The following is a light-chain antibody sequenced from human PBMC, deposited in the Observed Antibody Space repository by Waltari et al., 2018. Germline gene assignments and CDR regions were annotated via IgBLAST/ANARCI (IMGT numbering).Light chain of an antibody. Sequence: EIVMTQSPATLSVSPGERATLSCRASQSVSSNLAWYQQKPGQTPRLLIYEASTRPTGIPARFSGSGSGTEFTFSISSLQSEDFAVYYCQQYNTWPPITFGQGTRLEIK. V-gene: IGKV3-15*01. CDR2: EAS. J-gene: IGKJ5*01. CDR3: QQYNTWPPIT. CDR1: QSVSSN.